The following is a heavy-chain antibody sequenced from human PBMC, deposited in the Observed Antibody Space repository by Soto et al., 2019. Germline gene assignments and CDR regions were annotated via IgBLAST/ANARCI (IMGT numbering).Heavy chain of an antibody. CDR3: ARIADCDYYYYSRGYQGIYGMDD. CDR1: GFSLGTSGMC. CDR2: IDWDDDK. J-gene: IGHJ6*02. V-gene: IGHV2-70*01. Sequence: TLVNPTQALRLTFTFSGFSLGTSGMCVSWIRQPPGKALEWLALIDWDDDKYYSTSLNTRLTXSXXTSKNQVVLTMTNMDPVETATYYSARIADCDYYYYSRGYQGIYGMDDWGQGTTVTFSS. D-gene: IGHD3-22*01.